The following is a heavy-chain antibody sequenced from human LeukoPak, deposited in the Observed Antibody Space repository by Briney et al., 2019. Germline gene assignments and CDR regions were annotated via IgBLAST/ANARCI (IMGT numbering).Heavy chain of an antibody. CDR1: GFTFSSYE. J-gene: IGHJ4*02. CDR2: IRSSGRTI. D-gene: IGHD6-19*01. V-gene: IGHV3-48*03. Sequence: GGSLRLSCAASGFTFSSYEMSWVRQAPGKGLEWVAYIRSSGRTIYYADSVKGRFTISRDNAKNSLYLQMYSLRAEDTAVYYCARVIVVAGTYFDYWGQGTPVTVSS. CDR3: ARVIVVAGTYFDY.